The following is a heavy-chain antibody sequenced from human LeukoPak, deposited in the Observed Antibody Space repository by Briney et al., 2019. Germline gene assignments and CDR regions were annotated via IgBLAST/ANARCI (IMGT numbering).Heavy chain of an antibody. V-gene: IGHV3-30*02. D-gene: IGHD3-22*01. CDR2: IRYDGSNK. J-gene: IGHJ4*02. CDR1: GFTFSSYG. Sequence: PGGSLRLSCAASGFTFSSYGMHWVRQAPGKGLEWVAFIRYDGSNKYYADPVKGRFTISRDNSKNTLYLQMNSLRAEDTAVYYCAKDSPIVVATHADYWGQGTLVTVSS. CDR3: AKDSPIVVATHADY.